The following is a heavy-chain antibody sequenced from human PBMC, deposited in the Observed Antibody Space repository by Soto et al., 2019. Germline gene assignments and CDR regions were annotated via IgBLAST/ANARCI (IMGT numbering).Heavy chain of an antibody. CDR2: ISYDGSNK. J-gene: IGHJ4*02. CDR1: GFTFSSYG. D-gene: IGHD3-10*01. Sequence: GGSLRLSCAASGFTFSSYGMHWVRQAPGKGLEWVAVISYDGSNKYYADSVKGRFTISRDNSKNTLYLQMNSLIAEDTVVYYCAKGPYGSGRGYWGQGTLVTVS. CDR3: AKGPYGSGRGY. V-gene: IGHV3-30*18.